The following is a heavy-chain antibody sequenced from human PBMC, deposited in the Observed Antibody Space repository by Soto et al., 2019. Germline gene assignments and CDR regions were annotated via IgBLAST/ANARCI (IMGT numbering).Heavy chain of an antibody. D-gene: IGHD1-26*01. V-gene: IGHV1-8*01. CDR1: GYTFTSYD. Sequence: ASVKVSCKASGYTFTSYDINWVRQATGQGFEWMGWMNPNSGNTGYAQKFQGRVTMTRDTSITTAYMELSSLRSEDTAVYYCAKFGWGGSDSESHASDIWSRGIMVTVSS. J-gene: IGHJ3*02. CDR2: MNPNSGNT. CDR3: AKFGWGGSDSESHASDI.